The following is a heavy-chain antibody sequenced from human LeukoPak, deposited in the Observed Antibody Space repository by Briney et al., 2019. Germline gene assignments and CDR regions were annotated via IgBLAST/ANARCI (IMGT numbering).Heavy chain of an antibody. Sequence: GALILSCAGSGFNFRDHWMSWLRQAPEKGPEWVAHIKPDGSEKYYVDSVKGRFIISRDDARNSLSLQMNSLRAEDTAVYYCAGSFGDVKMFWGQGTLVTVSS. CDR1: GFNFRDHW. V-gene: IGHV3-7*01. CDR3: AGSFGDVKMF. D-gene: IGHD3-10*01. CDR2: IKPDGSEK. J-gene: IGHJ4*01.